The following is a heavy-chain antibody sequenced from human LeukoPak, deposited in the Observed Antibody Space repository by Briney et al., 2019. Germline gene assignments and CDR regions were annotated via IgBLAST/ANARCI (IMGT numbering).Heavy chain of an antibody. CDR2: IYYSGNT. CDR1: GGSISSSAYY. J-gene: IGHJ4*02. Sequence: PSETLSLTCSVSGGSISSSAYYWGWIRQPPGQGLEWIGSIYYSGNTYYNPSLKSPVTISIDTSKNQFSLKLTSVTVADTAVYYCARGDWQQLVEFDYWGQGTLVTVSS. CDR3: ARGDWQQLVEFDY. V-gene: IGHV4-39*07. D-gene: IGHD6-13*01.